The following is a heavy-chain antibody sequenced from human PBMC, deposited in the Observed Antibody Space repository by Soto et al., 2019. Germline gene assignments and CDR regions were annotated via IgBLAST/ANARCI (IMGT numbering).Heavy chain of an antibody. Sequence: SVKVSCKASGGTFSSYAITWVRQAPGQGLEWMGGIIPIFGRANYAQKFQGRVTITADESTSTAYMELSSLRSEDTAVYYCARDRAYSGYDYFDYWGQGTLVTVSS. V-gene: IGHV1-69*13. CDR3: ARDRAYSGYDYFDY. CDR1: GGTFSSYA. CDR2: IIPIFGRA. D-gene: IGHD5-12*01. J-gene: IGHJ4*02.